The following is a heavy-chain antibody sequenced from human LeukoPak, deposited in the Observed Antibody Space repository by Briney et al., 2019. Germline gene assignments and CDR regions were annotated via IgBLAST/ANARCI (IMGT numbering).Heavy chain of an antibody. V-gene: IGHV3-30*18. D-gene: IGHD2-21*02. CDR3: AKDERWRRSDFHGGFDY. CDR2: ISYDGSTK. CDR1: GFTFSSYG. Sequence: GGSLRPSCAASGFTFSSYGIHWVRQAPGKGLEWVAFISYDGSTKYYADSVEGRFTISRDNSKNTLYVQMNSLRAEDTAVYYCAKDERWRRSDFHGGFDYWGQGALVTVSS. J-gene: IGHJ4*02.